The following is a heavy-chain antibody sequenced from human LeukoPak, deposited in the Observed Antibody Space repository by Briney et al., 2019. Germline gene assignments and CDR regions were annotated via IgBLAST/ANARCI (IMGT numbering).Heavy chain of an antibody. CDR1: GGSISSYY. CDR3: ARDRYYYDSRGYTRMDV. J-gene: IGHJ6*04. CDR2: IHTSGST. D-gene: IGHD3-22*01. V-gene: IGHV4-4*07. Sequence: KSSETLSLTCTVSGGSISSYYWSWIRQPAGKGLEWIGRIHTSGSTNYNPSLKSRVTMSVDTSKNQFSLKLSSVTAADTAVYYCARDRYYYDSRGYTRMDVWGKGTTVTISS.